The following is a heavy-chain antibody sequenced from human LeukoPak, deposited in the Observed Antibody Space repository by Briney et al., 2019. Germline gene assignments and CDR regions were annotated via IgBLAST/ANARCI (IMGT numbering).Heavy chain of an antibody. CDR1: GGSFSSYY. CDR3: ARGWKNVDGVFDY. Sequence: SETLSLTCAVYGGSFSSYYWGWIRQPPGKGQEWIGSIYYSGSTYYNPSLKSRVTISVDTSKNQFSLKLSSVTAADTAVYYCARGWKNVDGVFDYWGQGTLVTVSS. D-gene: IGHD1/OR15-1a*01. CDR2: IYYSGST. V-gene: IGHV4-39*01. J-gene: IGHJ4*02.